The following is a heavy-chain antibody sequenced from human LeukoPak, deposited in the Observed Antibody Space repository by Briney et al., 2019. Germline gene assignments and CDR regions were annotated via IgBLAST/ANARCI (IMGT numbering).Heavy chain of an antibody. Sequence: GGSLRLSCAASGFTFSTYEMHWVRQAPGKGLERVSYISSSGSTIYYADSVKGRFTISRDNAKNSLYLQMNSLRAEDTAVYYCAKEGFYYMDVWGKGTTVTISS. CDR1: GFTFSTYE. CDR3: AKEGFYYMDV. J-gene: IGHJ6*03. V-gene: IGHV3-48*03. CDR2: ISSSGSTI.